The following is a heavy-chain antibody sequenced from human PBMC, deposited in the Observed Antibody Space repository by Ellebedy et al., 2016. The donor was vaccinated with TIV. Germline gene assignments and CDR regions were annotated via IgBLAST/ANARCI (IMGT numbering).Heavy chain of an antibody. CDR3: ARGDIGASDAPLDY. CDR2: INRSGST. CDR1: GGSFSGYY. Sequence: SETLSLXCAVYGGSFSGYYWSWIRQPPGKGLEWIGEINRSGSTKYNPSLKSRVTISVDTSKNQFSLKLSSVTAADTAVYYCARGDIGASDAPLDYWGQGTLVTVSS. V-gene: IGHV4-34*01. D-gene: IGHD6-13*01. J-gene: IGHJ4*02.